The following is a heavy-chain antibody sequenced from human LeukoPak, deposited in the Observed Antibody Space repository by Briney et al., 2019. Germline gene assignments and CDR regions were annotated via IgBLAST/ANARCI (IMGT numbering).Heavy chain of an antibody. D-gene: IGHD3-3*01. J-gene: IGHJ5*02. CDR3: ARGGPTYYDFWSGQNWFDP. CDR2: INPNSGGT. V-gene: IGHV1-2*02. CDR1: GYTFTCYY. Sequence: ASVKVSCKTSGYTFTCYYMHWVRQAPGQGLEWMGWINPNSGGTNYAQKFQGRVTMTRATSITTAYMELSRLRSDDTAVYYCARGGPTYYDFWSGQNWFDPWGQGTLVTVSS.